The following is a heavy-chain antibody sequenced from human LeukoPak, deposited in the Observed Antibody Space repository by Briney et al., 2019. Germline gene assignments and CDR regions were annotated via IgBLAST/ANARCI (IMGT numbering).Heavy chain of an antibody. CDR3: AKLRAAAGKAKTFFDY. Sequence: GESLKISCKGSGYSFTSYWIGWVRQMPGKGLEWMGIIYPGDSDTRYSPSFQGQVTISADKSISTAYLQWSSLKASDTAMYYCAKLRAAAGKAKTFFDYGGQGPLVTVS. CDR1: GYSFTSYW. CDR2: IYPGDSDT. D-gene: IGHD6-13*01. V-gene: IGHV5-51*01. J-gene: IGHJ4*02.